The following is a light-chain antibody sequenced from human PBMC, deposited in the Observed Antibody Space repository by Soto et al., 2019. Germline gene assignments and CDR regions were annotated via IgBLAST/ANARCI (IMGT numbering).Light chain of an antibody. V-gene: IGLV2-11*01. CDR3: CSYAGSYTYV. CDR1: SSDVGGYNY. CDR2: DVS. Sequence: QSALTQPRSVSGYPGQSVTISCTGTSSDVGGYNYVSWYQQHPGKAPKLMIYDVSKRPSGVPDRFSGSKSGNTASLTISGLHAEYEADYYCCSYAGSYTYVFGTRTKLTVL. J-gene: IGLJ1*01.